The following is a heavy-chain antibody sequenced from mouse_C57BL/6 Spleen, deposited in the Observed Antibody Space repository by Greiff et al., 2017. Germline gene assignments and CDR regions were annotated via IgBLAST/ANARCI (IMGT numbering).Heavy chain of an antibody. V-gene: IGHV5-17*01. CDR2: ISSGSSTI. CDR3: ARGGLFITTNLDY. CDR1: GFTFSDYG. Sequence: EVQLQESGGGLVKPGGSLKLSCAASGFTFSDYGMHWVRQAPEKGLEWVAYISSGSSTIYYADTVKGRFTISRDNAKNTLFLQMTSLRSEDTAMYYCARGGLFITTNLDYWGQGTSVTVSS. J-gene: IGHJ4*01. D-gene: IGHD1-1*01.